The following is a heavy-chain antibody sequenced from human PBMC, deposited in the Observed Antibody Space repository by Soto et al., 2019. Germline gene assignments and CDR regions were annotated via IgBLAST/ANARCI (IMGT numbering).Heavy chain of an antibody. CDR2: ISGSGGST. CDR3: AKSVRCSTSCPGGY. D-gene: IGHD2-2*01. Sequence: EVQLLESGGGLVQPGGSLRLSCAASGFTFSSYAMSWVRQAPGKGLEWVSAISGSGGSTYYADSVKGRFTISRDNTKNTLYLQMNSLRAEDTAVYYCAKSVRCSTSCPGGYWGQGTLVTVSS. V-gene: IGHV3-23*01. J-gene: IGHJ4*02. CDR1: GFTFSSYA.